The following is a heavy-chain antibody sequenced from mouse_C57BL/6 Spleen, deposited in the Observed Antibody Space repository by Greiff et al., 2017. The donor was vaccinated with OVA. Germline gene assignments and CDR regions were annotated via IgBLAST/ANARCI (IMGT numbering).Heavy chain of an antibody. V-gene: IGHV1-55*01. J-gene: IGHJ2*01. CDR3: ARGGIWAYSKTWYCDY. CDR1: GYTFTSYW. D-gene: IGHD2-5*01. Sequence: QVQLQQPGAELVKPGASVKMSCKASGYTFTSYWITWVKQRPGQGLEWIGDIYPGSGSTNYNEKFKSKATLTVDTSSSTAYMQLSSLTSEDSAVYYGARGGIWAYSKTWYCDYWGQGTTLTVSS. CDR2: IYPGSGST.